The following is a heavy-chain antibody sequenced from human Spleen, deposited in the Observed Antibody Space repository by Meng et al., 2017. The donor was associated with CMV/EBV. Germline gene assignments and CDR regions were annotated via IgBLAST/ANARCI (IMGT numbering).Heavy chain of an antibody. J-gene: IGHJ4*02. Sequence: GSLRLSCTVSGASVNSGDYYWSWIRQPPGKGLEWIGYIYYSGNTKYNPSLKSRVTISVDTSKNQFSLKLNSVTAADTAVYYCARASGYSGGILDSWGQGALVTVSS. CDR1: GASVNSGDYY. D-gene: IGHD3-3*01. CDR2: IYYSGNT. V-gene: IGHV4-61*08. CDR3: ARASGYSGGILDS.